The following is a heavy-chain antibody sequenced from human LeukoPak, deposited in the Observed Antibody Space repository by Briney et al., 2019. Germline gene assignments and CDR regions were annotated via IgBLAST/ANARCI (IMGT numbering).Heavy chain of an antibody. J-gene: IGHJ4*02. D-gene: IGHD6-19*01. CDR2: IYHSGT. Sequence: SETLSLTCTVSGYSISSGYYWGWIRQPPGKGLEWIGTIYHSGTYYNPSLESRVTISVDTSKNQFSLKLSSVTAADTAVYHCARDPGYSSGWNYFDYWGQGTLVTVSS. CDR3: ARDPGYSSGWNYFDY. CDR1: GYSISSGYY. V-gene: IGHV4-38-2*02.